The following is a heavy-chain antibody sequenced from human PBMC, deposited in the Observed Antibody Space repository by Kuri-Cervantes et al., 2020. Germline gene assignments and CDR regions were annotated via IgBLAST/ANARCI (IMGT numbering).Heavy chain of an antibody. CDR1: GFTFSGYA. CDR3: AKSSMITFGGVIVPDYFDY. V-gene: IGHV3-23*01. J-gene: IGHJ4*02. CDR2: ISGSGGST. D-gene: IGHD3-16*02. Sequence: ETLSLTCAASGFTFSGYALSWVRQAPGKGLEGVSAISGSGGSTYYADSVKGRFTISRDNSKNTLYLQMNSLGAEDTAVYYCAKSSMITFGGVIVPDYFDYWGQGTLVTVSS.